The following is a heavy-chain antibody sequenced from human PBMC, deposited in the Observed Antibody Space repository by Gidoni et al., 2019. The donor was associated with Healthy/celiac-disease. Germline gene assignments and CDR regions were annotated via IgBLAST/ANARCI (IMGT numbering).Heavy chain of an antibody. CDR3: AKCLLGWYYYYGMDV. CDR2: ISGSGGST. CDR1: GFTFSSYA. D-gene: IGHD7-27*01. Sequence: EVQLVEAGGGLVQPGGSLRLSCAASGFTFSSYAMSWVRQAPGKGLEWVSAISGSGGSTYYADSVKGRFTISRDKSKNTLYLQMNSLRAEDTAVYYCAKCLLGWYYYYGMDVWGQGTTVTVSS. J-gene: IGHJ6*02. V-gene: IGHV3-23*04.